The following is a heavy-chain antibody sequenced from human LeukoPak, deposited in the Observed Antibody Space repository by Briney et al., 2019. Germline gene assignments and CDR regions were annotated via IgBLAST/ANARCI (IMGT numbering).Heavy chain of an antibody. J-gene: IGHJ3*02. CDR2: IYHSGST. CDR3: ARDSSGYYSHAFDI. CDR1: GGSISSGGYS. D-gene: IGHD3-22*01. V-gene: IGHV4-30-2*01. Sequence: SETLSLTCAVSGGSISSGGYSWSWIRQPPGKGLEWIRYIYHSGSTYYNPSLKSRVTISVDRSKNQFSLKLSSVTAADTAVYYCARDSSGYYSHAFDIWGQGTMVTVSS.